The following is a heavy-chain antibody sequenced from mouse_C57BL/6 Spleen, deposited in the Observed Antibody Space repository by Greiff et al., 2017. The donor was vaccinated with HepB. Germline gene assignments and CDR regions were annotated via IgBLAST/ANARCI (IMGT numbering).Heavy chain of an antibody. CDR3: ANNESPTVVAECYYAMDY. J-gene: IGHJ4*01. D-gene: IGHD1-1*01. CDR1: GFSLPSYG. CDR2: ICRGGST. Sequence: VQLKQSGPGLVQPSQSLSITCTVSGFSLPSYGLHWVRQSPGKGLEWLGVICRGGSTDYNAACMSRLSITKDNYNSQDFFKMNSLQAHDTAIYYCANNESPTVVAECYYAMDYWGQGTSVTVSS. V-gene: IGHV2-5*01.